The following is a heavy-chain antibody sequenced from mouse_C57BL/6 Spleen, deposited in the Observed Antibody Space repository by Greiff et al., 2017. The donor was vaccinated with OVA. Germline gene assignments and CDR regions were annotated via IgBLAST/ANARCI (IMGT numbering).Heavy chain of an antibody. CDR3: ARGAVVVYYYAMDY. J-gene: IGHJ4*01. D-gene: IGHD1-1*01. V-gene: IGHV5-17*01. CDR2: ISSGRSTI. CDR1: GFTFSDYG. Sequence: EVKLMESGGGLVKPGGSLKLSCAASGFTFSDYGMHWVRQAPEKGLEWVAYISSGRSTIYYADTVKGRFTISRDNAKNTRFLQMTSLRSEDTAMYYCARGAVVVYYYAMDYWGQGTSVTVSS.